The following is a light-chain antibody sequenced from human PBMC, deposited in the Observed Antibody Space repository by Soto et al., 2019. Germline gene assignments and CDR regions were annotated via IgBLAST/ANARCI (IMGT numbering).Light chain of an antibody. J-gene: IGLJ1*01. CDR2: EGI. V-gene: IGLV2-23*01. CDR3: CSYAGSGTDNYV. Sequence: QSVLTQPPSVSGSPGQSVTMSCTGTRYDVGGYNYVSWYQQHPGKAPKLMIYEGIKRPSGVSNRFSGSKSGNTAFLTISGLQAEDEADYYCCSYAGSGTDNYVFGSGTKVTVL. CDR1: RYDVGGYNY.